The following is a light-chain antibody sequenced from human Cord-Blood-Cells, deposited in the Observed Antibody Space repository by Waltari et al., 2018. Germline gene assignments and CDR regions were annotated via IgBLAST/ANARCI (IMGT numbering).Light chain of an antibody. CDR1: QSHLHSNGYNY. CDR3: MQALQTPLT. CDR2: LGS. V-gene: IGKV2-28*01. J-gene: IGKJ4*01. Sequence: DIVMTQSPLSLPVTPREQAPISLRSSQSHLHSNGYNYLDWNLQKPGQSPQLLIYLGSNRASGVPDRFIGSGSGTDFTLKISRVEAEDVGVYYCMQALQTPLTFGGGTKVEIK.